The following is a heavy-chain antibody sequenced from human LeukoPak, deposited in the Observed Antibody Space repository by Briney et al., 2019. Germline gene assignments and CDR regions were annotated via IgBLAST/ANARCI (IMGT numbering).Heavy chain of an antibody. V-gene: IGHV1-18*04. D-gene: IGHD3-10*01. J-gene: IGHJ3*02. Sequence: ASVKVSCKASGYTFTSYGISWVRQAPGQGLEWRGWISAYNGNTNSSQKLQGRVTMTTDTSTSTTYMEMRSLRSGDTAVYYCESVTGYYGSGSLDAFDIWGQGTMVTVSS. CDR3: ESVTGYYGSGSLDAFDI. CDR2: ISAYNGNT. CDR1: GYTFTSYG.